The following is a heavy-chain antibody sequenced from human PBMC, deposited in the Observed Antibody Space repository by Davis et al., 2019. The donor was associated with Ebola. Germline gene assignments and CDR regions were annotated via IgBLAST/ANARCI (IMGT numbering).Heavy chain of an antibody. D-gene: IGHD4-23*01. CDR2: MNPNSGNT. Sequence: ASVKVSCKASGYTFTSYDINWVRQAPGQGLEWMGWMNPNSGNTGYAQKFQGRVTMTRNTSISTAYMELSSLRSEDTAVYYCARSASGGYYFDYWGQGTLVTVSS. CDR1: GYTFTSYD. V-gene: IGHV1-8*01. J-gene: IGHJ4*02. CDR3: ARSASGGYYFDY.